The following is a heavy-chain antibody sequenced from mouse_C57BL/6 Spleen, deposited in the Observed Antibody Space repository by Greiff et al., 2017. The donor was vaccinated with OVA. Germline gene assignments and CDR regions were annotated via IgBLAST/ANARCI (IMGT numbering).Heavy chain of an antibody. J-gene: IGHJ2*01. CDR3: ARWGSNSFDY. CDR2: IDPSDSYT. CDR1: GYTFTSYW. Sequence: QVQLQQSGAELVMPGASVKLSCKASGYTFTSYWMHWVKQRPGQGLEWIGEIDPSDSYTNYNQKFKGKSTLTVDKSSSTAYMQLSSLTSEDSAVYYCARWGSNSFDYWGQGTTLTVSS. D-gene: IGHD3-1*01. V-gene: IGHV1-69*01.